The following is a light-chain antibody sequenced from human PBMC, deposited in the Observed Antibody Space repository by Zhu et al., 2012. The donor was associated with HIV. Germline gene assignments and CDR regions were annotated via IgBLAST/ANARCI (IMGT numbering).Light chain of an antibody. CDR2: AAS. J-gene: IGKJ2*01. CDR1: QAIRNT. V-gene: IGKV1-NL1*01. CDR3: QQYYTTPRDT. Sequence: DIQMTQSPSSLSASVGDRVTITCRASQAIRNTLAWYQQKPGKAPQLLVYAASTLESGVPPRFSGSGSGADFTLTISNLQPEDFATYYCQQYYTTPRDTFGQGTKLEIK.